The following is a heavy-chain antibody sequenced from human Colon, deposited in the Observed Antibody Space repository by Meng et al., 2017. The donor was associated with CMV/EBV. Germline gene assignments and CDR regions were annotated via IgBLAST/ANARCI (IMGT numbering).Heavy chain of an antibody. CDR1: GFSFSDAA. D-gene: IGHD3-9*01. V-gene: IGHV3-23*01. CDR2: VSGDGGSA. Sequence: EFQPLGAGDGLIRTWGSRRVSWAASGFSFSDAAMRGSRQAPGEGLQWIAAVSGDGGSAFYADFMKDRFTISRDNSKNTVYLQMNSLRAEDTAVYFCVGLLTGYNSHHWGQGTLVTVSS. CDR3: VGLLTGYNSHH. J-gene: IGHJ5*02.